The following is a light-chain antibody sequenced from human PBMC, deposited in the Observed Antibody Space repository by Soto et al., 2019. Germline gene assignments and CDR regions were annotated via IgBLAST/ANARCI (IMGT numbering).Light chain of an antibody. CDR2: DAS. Sequence: IVLTQSPSTLSLSPGERATLSCRASQSVSSYLAWYQQKPGQAPRLLIYDASNRATGIPARFSGSGSGTDFTLTISRLEPEDFAVYYCQQSGSSPPTFGQGTKVDIK. CDR1: QSVSSY. V-gene: IGKV3-11*01. CDR3: QQSGSSPPT. J-gene: IGKJ1*01.